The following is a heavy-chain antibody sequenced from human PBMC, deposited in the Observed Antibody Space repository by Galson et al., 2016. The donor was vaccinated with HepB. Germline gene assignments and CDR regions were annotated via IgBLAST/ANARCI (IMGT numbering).Heavy chain of an antibody. J-gene: IGHJ6*02. D-gene: IGHD6-13*01. Sequence: SLRLSCAASGFTFSTYWMTWVRQAPGKGLEWVAQIKRDGTEKDYADSMKGRFTISRDNAKNSVYLQMQSLRSEDTAVYYCARDRQQLVRFGLSYGMDVWGQGTTVIVSS. CDR3: ARDRQQLVRFGLSYGMDV. CDR1: GFTFSTYW. CDR2: IKRDGTEK. V-gene: IGHV3-7*01.